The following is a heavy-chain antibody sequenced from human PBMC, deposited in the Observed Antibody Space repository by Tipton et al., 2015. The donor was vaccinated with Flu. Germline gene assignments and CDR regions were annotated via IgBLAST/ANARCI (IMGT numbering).Heavy chain of an antibody. CDR3: SGTQGTFDI. V-gene: IGHV3-53*01. CDR1: GFTVSSNY. Sequence: SLRLSCAASGFTVSSNYMSWVRQAPGKGLEWVSVIYSDGSTYYVDSVKGRFTVSRDNSKNMLSLQMNSLRAEDTAVYYCSGTQGTFDIWGQGTMVTVSS. J-gene: IGHJ3*02. D-gene: IGHD1-26*01. CDR2: IYSDGST.